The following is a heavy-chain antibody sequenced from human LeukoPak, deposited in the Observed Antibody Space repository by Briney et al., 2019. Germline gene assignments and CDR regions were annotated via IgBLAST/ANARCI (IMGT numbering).Heavy chain of an antibody. CDR2: IYPRDGST. CDR3: ARDQEAFDY. CDR1: GYSFTSNY. Sequence: ASVKVSCKASGYSFTSNYIHWVRQAPGQGLEWMGMIYPRDGSTSYAQKFQGRVTVTRDTSTSTVHMEPSGLRSEDTAVYYCARDQEAFDYGGQGTLVTVSS. V-gene: IGHV1-46*01. J-gene: IGHJ4*02.